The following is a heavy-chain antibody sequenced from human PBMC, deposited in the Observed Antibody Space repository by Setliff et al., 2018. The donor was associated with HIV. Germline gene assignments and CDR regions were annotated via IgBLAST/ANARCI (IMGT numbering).Heavy chain of an antibody. CDR3: AKTLVVVASPLDF. J-gene: IGHJ4*02. CDR1: GLTLSIYS. CDR2: IDPSGDLT. V-gene: IGHV3-23*01. Sequence: GGSLRLSCAASGLTLSIYSMSWLRQAPGKGLDWVSAIDPSGDLTFYADSVKGRFTISRDNSKDTLYLQMSGLTAEDTAIYYCAKTLVVVASPLDFWGQGTLVTVSS. D-gene: IGHD2-15*01.